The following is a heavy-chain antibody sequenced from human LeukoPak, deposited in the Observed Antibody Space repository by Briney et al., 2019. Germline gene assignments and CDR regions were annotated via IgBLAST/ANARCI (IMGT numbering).Heavy chain of an antibody. V-gene: IGHV1-2*02. J-gene: IGHJ4*02. Sequence: ASVKVSCKASGYTFTGYYMHWVRQAPGQGLEWMGWINPNSGGTNYAQKFQGRVTMTRDTSISTAYMKLSRLRSDDTAVYYCARDRVGANPVDYWGQGTLVTVSS. CDR1: GYTFTGYY. D-gene: IGHD1-26*01. CDR2: INPNSGGT. CDR3: ARDRVGANPVDY.